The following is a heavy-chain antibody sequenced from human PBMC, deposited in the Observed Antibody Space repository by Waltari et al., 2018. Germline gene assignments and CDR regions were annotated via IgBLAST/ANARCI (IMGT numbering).Heavy chain of an antibody. D-gene: IGHD1-7*01. Sequence: QLQLQESGPGLVKPSETLSLTCTVSGGSISSSSYYWGWIRQPPGKGLEWIGSIYYSGSTYYNPSLKSRVTISVDTSKNQFSLKLSSVTAADTAVYYCASQLEGAGTTDDAFDIWGQGTMVTVSS. CDR1: GGSISSSSYY. CDR3: ASQLEGAGTTDDAFDI. CDR2: IYYSGST. J-gene: IGHJ3*02. V-gene: IGHV4-39*07.